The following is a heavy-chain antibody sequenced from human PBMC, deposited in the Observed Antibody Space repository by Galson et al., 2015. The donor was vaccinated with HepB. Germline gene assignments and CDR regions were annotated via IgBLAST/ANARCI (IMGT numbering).Heavy chain of an antibody. CDR2: ISSNGGST. CDR3: AKISLYDSSEFHDY. Sequence: SLRLSCAASGFTFSSYAMHWVRQAPGKGLEYVSAISSNGGSTYYAGSVKGRFTISRDNSKNTLYLQMSSLRVEDTAVYYCAKISLYDSSEFHDYWGQGTLVIVSA. V-gene: IGHV3-64D*06. CDR1: GFTFSSYA. D-gene: IGHD3-22*01. J-gene: IGHJ4*02.